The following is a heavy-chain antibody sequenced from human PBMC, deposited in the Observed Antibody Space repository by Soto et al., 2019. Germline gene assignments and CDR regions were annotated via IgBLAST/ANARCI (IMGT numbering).Heavy chain of an antibody. J-gene: IGHJ4*02. D-gene: IGHD6-13*01. CDR2: IGGSGGYK. CDR1: GFTFSNYS. Sequence: EVQLVESGGGLVQPGESLRLSCAVSGFTFSNYSINWVRQAPGKGLEWVSGIGGSGGYKSYADSVKGRFTISRDNSKNTLYLQMESLGAEDTAVYYCAKDAAMVSSTFNYFDYWGQGTLVAVSS. CDR3: AKDAAMVSSTFNYFDY. V-gene: IGHV3-23*04.